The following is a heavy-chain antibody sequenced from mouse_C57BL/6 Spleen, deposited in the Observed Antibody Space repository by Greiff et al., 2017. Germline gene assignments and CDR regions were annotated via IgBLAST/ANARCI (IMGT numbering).Heavy chain of an antibody. D-gene: IGHD2-3*01. CDR3: ARNPIYDGCYWYFDV. CDR1: GYAFSSSW. Sequence: VHLVESGPELVKPGASVKISCKASGYAFSSSWMNWVKQRPGKGLEWIGRIYPGDGDTNYNGKFKGKATLTADKSSSTAYMQLSSLTSEDSAVYFCARNPIYDGCYWYFDVWGTGTTVTVSS. J-gene: IGHJ1*03. CDR2: IYPGDGDT. V-gene: IGHV1-82*01.